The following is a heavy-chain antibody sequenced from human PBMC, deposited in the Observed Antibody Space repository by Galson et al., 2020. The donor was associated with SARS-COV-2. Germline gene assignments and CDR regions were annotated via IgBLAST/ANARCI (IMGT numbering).Heavy chain of an antibody. J-gene: IGHJ4*02. CDR1: GFSVSGHH. CDR3: ARFSAPYL. V-gene: IGHV3-53*01. CDR2: VYSDAYNDGMT. D-gene: IGHD1-26*01. Sequence: GESLKISCAASGFSVSGHHMNWVRQAPGKGLEWVSVVYSDAYNDGMTNHADFVKGRFTISRDNSKNTVYLQMNSLRAEDTAVYYCARFSAPYLWGQGTLVTVSS.